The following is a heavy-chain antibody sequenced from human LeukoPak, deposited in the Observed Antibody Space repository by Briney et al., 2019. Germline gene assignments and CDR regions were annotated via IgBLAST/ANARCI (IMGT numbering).Heavy chain of an antibody. CDR3: ARRSSTHAFDI. D-gene: IGHD3-10*01. J-gene: IGHJ3*02. CDR2: INPNSGGA. CDR1: GYTCTGYH. V-gene: IGHV1-2*02. Sequence: ASVNVSCKASGYTCTGYHMYWVRQAPGQGLEWRGWINPNSGGAIYAQKFQGRVTMTRDTSISTAYMDLRSLRSDDTAIYYCARRSSTHAFDIWGQGTMLTVSP.